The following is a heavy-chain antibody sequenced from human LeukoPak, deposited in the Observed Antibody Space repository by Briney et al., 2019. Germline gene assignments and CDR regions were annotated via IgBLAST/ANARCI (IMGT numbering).Heavy chain of an antibody. CDR1: GFTFSSYA. Sequence: GGSLRLSCAASGFTFSSYAMSWVRQAPGKGLEWVSSISSSSSYIYYADSVKGRFTISRDNAKNSLYLQMNSLRAEDTAVYYCARAPDMVTFNFDYWGQGTLVTVSS. V-gene: IGHV3-21*01. J-gene: IGHJ4*02. CDR2: ISSSSSYI. D-gene: IGHD5-18*01. CDR3: ARAPDMVTFNFDY.